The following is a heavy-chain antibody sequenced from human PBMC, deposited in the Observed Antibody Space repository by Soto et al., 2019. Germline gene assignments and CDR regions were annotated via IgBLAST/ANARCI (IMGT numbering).Heavy chain of an antibody. CDR2: ISGYNGNT. D-gene: IGHD3-22*01. CDR3: ARVVYLESSGYYGP. V-gene: IGHV1-18*01. CDR1: GYNFIMHG. J-gene: IGHJ5*02. Sequence: ASVKVSCKASGYNFIMHGISWVRQAPGQGLEWMGWISGYNGNTVYAQKFQGRVTMTTDPSTSTVFMELRSLTSDDTATYFCARVVYLESSGYYGPWGQGTQVTVSS.